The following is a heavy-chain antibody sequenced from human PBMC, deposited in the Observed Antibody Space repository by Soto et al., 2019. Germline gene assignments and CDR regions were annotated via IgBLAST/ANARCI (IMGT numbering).Heavy chain of an antibody. D-gene: IGHD3-22*01. CDR1: GFTFSDYS. V-gene: IGHV3-11*01. Sequence: GGSLRLSCAASGFTFSDYSMSWIRQAPGKGLERVSYISSSVSFIYYTDSVKGRFTISRDNAKNSLYLQMNSLRAEDTAVYYCARDLGYYDSSGYFDYWGQGTLVTVSS. J-gene: IGHJ4*02. CDR3: ARDLGYYDSSGYFDY. CDR2: ISSSVSFI.